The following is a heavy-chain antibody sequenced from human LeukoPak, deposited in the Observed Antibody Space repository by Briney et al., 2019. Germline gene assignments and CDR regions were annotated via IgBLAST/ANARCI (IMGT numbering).Heavy chain of an antibody. J-gene: IGHJ6*02. CDR1: RFTFSNYA. D-gene: IGHD6-19*01. CDR2: ISGSGGST. V-gene: IGHV3-23*01. CDR3: AKCTSGWYGDGMDV. Sequence: GGSLRLSCAASRFTFSNYAMSWVRQAPWKGLEWVSVISGSGGSTYYGDSVKGRFTISRDNSKNTLYLQMNSLRAEDTAVYYCAKCTSGWYGDGMDVWGQGTTVTVSS.